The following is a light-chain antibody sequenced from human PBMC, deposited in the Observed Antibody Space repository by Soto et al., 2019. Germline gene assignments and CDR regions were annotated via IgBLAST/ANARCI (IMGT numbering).Light chain of an antibody. Sequence: EVVMTQSPATLSVSPGGRVTFSCRASQSVTTNLAWYQHKPGQSPRLLISGASTGASGIPPRFSGSGSGTEFTLTIDRLQSADFAVYYCQQYDRWPVTFGGGTKVEIK. V-gene: IGKV3-15*01. CDR2: GAS. J-gene: IGKJ4*01. CDR1: QSVTTN. CDR3: QQYDRWPVT.